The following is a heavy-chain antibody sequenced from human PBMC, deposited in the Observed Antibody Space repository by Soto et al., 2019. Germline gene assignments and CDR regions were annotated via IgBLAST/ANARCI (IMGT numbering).Heavy chain of an antibody. Sequence: QVTLKESGPVLVKPTETLTLTCTASGFSLSNVRMGVAWIRQPPGKALEWLAHIFSNDEESYTTSLRSRLTISRDTFTRQVVLTMTNMDPVDTATYYCARIERYSTYEYFDYWGQGAPVTVSS. CDR3: ARIERYSTYEYFDY. CDR1: GFSLSNVRMG. D-gene: IGHD5-12*01. CDR2: IFSNDEE. J-gene: IGHJ4*02. V-gene: IGHV2-26*01.